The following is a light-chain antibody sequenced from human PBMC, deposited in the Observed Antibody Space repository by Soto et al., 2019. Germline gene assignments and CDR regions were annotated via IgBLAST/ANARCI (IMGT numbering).Light chain of an antibody. CDR3: QHYNSYSEA. Sequence: IVFTQSPGTLSLSPVERGTLSCRASQSVSSNLAWYQQKPGQAPRLLIYGASTRATGIPARFSGSGSGTEFTLTISSLQPDDFATYYCQHYNSYSEAFGQGTKVDI. V-gene: IGKV3-15*01. J-gene: IGKJ1*01. CDR1: QSVSSN. CDR2: GAS.